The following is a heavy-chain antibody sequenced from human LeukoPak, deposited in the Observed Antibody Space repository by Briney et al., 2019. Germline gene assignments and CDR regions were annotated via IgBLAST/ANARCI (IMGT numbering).Heavy chain of an antibody. D-gene: IGHD3-22*01. CDR2: INHSGST. J-gene: IGHJ4*02. CDR3: ARGYDSSGVPDY. Sequence: SETLSLTCTVSGGSISSGNYYWSWIRLPAGKGLEWIGEINHSGSTNYNPSLKSRVTISVDTSKNQFSLKLSSVTAADTAVYYCARGYDSSGVPDYWGQGTLVTVSS. CDR1: GGSISSGNYY. V-gene: IGHV4-61*10.